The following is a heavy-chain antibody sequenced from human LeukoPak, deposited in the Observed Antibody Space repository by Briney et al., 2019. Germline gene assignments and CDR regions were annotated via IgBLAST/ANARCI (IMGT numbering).Heavy chain of an antibody. D-gene: IGHD2-8*01. V-gene: IGHV3-30*04. CDR2: ISYDGSNK. CDR3: ARDEIVLMVYASGGASYYFDY. Sequence: GGSLRLSCAASGFTFSSYAMHWVRQAPGKGLEWVAVISYDGSNKYYADSVKGRFTISRDNSKNTLYLQMNSLRAEDTAVYYCARDEIVLMVYASGGASYYFDYWGQGTLVTVSS. J-gene: IGHJ4*02. CDR1: GFTFSSYA.